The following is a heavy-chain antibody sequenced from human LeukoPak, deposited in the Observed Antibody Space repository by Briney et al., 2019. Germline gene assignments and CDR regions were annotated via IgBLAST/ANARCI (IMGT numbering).Heavy chain of an antibody. CDR2: IYYSGST. Sequence: SETLSLTCTVSGGSIINYYWTWIRQPPGKGLKWIGYIYYSGSTSYSPSLRSRVTISVDTSKNQFSLKLSSVTAADTAVYYCARETSQKGAHYMDVWGKGTTVTISS. D-gene: IGHD3-16*01. CDR1: GGSIINYY. CDR3: ARETSQKGAHYMDV. J-gene: IGHJ6*03. V-gene: IGHV4-59*01.